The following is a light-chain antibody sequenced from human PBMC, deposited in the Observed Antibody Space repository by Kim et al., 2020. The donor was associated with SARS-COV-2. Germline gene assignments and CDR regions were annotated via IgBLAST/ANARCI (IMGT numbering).Light chain of an antibody. V-gene: IGLV3-19*01. J-gene: IGLJ1*01. CDR3: NSRDSSGNHLV. Sequence: ALGQTVRITCQGESLRRYYASWDQQKPGQAPVLVIYGKNNRPSGIPDRFSGSSSGNTASLTITGAQAEDEADYYCNSRDSSGNHLVFGTGTQLTVL. CDR2: GKN. CDR1: SLRRYY.